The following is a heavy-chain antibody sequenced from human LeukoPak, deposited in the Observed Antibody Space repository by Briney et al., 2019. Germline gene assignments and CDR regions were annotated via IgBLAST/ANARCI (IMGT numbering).Heavy chain of an antibody. D-gene: IGHD6-19*01. V-gene: IGHV4-4*07. Sequence: SETLSLTCTVSGGSISSSYWSWIRQPAGKGLEWIGRLYTSGSTNYNPSLKSRVAMSVDTSKNQFSLKLSSVTAADTAVYYCARGAVAYYYFDNWGQGTLVTVSS. CDR3: ARGAVAYYYFDN. J-gene: IGHJ4*02. CDR1: GGSISSSY. CDR2: LYTSGST.